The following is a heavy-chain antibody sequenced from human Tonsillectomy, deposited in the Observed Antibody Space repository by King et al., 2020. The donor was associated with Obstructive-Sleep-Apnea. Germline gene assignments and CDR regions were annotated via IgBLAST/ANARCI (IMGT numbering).Heavy chain of an antibody. CDR3: AIPAAVDTAMGPFDY. D-gene: IGHD5-18*01. Sequence: VQLQESGPGLVKPSETLSLTCTVSGGSISNYYWSWIRQPPGRGLEWIAYIYYSGSTYYNPSLKSRVSISVDTSKNQYSLRLSSVTAADTAAYYCAIPAAVDTAMGPFDYWGQGTLVTVSS. J-gene: IGHJ4*02. V-gene: IGHV4-59*08. CDR2: IYYSGST. CDR1: GGSISNYY.